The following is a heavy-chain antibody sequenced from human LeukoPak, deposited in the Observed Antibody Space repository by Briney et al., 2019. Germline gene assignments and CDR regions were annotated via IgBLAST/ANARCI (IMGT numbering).Heavy chain of an antibody. Sequence: PGGSLRLSCAASGYTFSSYGMHWVRQAPGKGLEWVAVIWYDGNNKYYADSVKGRFTISRDNSKNTLYLQMNSLRAEDTAVYYCAKDTVMGNDAFDIWGQGTMVTVSS. CDR3: AKDTVMGNDAFDI. CDR1: GYTFSSYG. V-gene: IGHV3-33*06. J-gene: IGHJ3*02. D-gene: IGHD5-18*01. CDR2: IWYDGNNK.